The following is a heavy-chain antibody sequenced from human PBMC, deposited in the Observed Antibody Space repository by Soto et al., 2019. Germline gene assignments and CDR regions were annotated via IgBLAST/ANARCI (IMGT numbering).Heavy chain of an antibody. D-gene: IGHD2-15*01. CDR1: GGSISSSSYF. V-gene: IGHV4-39*01. CDR2: IYYSGST. Sequence: QLQLQESGPGLVKPSETLSLTCTVSGGSISSSSYFWGWIRQPPGKGLEWIGSIYYSGSTYYNPSIKSRVTVSVDTSKNQFALKLNSVTAADTAVYYCARHRSDFWFDPWGQGTLVNVSS. J-gene: IGHJ5*02. CDR3: ARHRSDFWFDP.